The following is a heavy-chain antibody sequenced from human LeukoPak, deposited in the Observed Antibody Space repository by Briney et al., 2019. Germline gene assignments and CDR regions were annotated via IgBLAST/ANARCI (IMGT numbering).Heavy chain of an antibody. J-gene: IGHJ3*02. CDR2: IYPGDSDT. Sequence: GESLKISCKGSGYDFTNYWIAWVRQMPGKGLESMGIIYPGDSDTRYSPSFQGQVTISADKSISTAYLQWSSLKASDTAMYYCARQQLTTVTPDAFDIWGQGTMVTVSS. V-gene: IGHV5-51*01. D-gene: IGHD4-17*01. CDR1: GYDFTNYW. CDR3: ARQQLTTVTPDAFDI.